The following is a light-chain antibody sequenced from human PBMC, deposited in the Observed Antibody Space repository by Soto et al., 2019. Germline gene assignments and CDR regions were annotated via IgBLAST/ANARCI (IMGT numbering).Light chain of an antibody. V-gene: IGKV3-15*01. J-gene: IGKJ4*01. Sequence: EIVMTQSPATLSVSPGEGATLSCRASQSVSTNLAWYQQNPGQAPRLLIYGASTRATDIPARFSGSGSGTEFTLTISSLQSEDVAVYYCQQYNDWPLTFGGGTKVEIK. CDR1: QSVSTN. CDR3: QQYNDWPLT. CDR2: GAS.